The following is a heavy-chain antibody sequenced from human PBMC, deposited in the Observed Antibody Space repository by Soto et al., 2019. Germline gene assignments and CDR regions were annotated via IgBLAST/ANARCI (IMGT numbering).Heavy chain of an antibody. CDR1: GFTFSNAW. V-gene: IGHV3-15*07. D-gene: IGHD3-10*01. Sequence: GGSLRLSCAASGFTFSNAWMNWVRQAPGKGLEWVGRIKSKTDGGTTDYAAPVKGRFTISRDDSKNTLYLQMNSLKTEDTAVYYCTTGATMVRGVIISRYYYYGMDVWGQGTTVTVSS. J-gene: IGHJ6*02. CDR2: IKSKTDGGTT. CDR3: TTGATMVRGVIISRYYYYGMDV.